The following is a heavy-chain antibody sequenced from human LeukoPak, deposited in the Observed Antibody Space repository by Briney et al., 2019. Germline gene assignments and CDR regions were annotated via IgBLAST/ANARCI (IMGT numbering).Heavy chain of an antibody. CDR1: GFTLNRHW. D-gene: IGHD2-2*01. CDR3: ARDGLPVALDK. J-gene: IGHJ4*02. Sequence: GSLRLSCAASGFTLNRHWMTWVRQAPGKGLEWIANVNPDMSEKNYVESVKGRFTISRDKVKNSLYLQMNSLRGDDTAVYYCARDGLPVALDKWGQGTLVTVSS. V-gene: IGHV3-7*01. CDR2: VNPDMSEK.